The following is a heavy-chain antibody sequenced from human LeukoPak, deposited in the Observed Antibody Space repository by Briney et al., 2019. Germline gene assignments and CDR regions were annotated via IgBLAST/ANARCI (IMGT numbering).Heavy chain of an antibody. Sequence: PGGSLRLSCAASGFTFSSYGMHWVRQAPGKGLEWVAVIWYDGSNKYYADSVKGRFTISRDNSKNTLYLQMNSLRAEDTAVYYCARPSSGYYYGAHDAFDIWGQGTMVTVS. CDR3: ARPSSGYYYGAHDAFDI. CDR1: GFTFSSYG. D-gene: IGHD3-22*01. J-gene: IGHJ3*02. V-gene: IGHV3-33*01. CDR2: IWYDGSNK.